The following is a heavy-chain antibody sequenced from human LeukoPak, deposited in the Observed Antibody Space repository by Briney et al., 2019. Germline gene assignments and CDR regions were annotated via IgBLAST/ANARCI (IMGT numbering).Heavy chain of an antibody. CDR1: GFTFSSYG. D-gene: IGHD5-24*01. J-gene: IGHJ1*01. Sequence: GGPLRLSCAASGFTFSSYGMHWVRQAPGKGLEWVAFIRYDGSNKYYADSVKGRFTISRDNSKNTLYLQMNSLRAEDTAVYYCARDLDDYNDLPPVFQYWGQGTLVTVSS. CDR3: ARDLDDYNDLPPVFQY. V-gene: IGHV3-30*02. CDR2: IRYDGSNK.